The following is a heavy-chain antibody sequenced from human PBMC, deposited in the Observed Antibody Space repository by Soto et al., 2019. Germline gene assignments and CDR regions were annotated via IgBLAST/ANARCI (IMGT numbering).Heavy chain of an antibody. CDR1: GGSVSSGSYY. D-gene: IGHD3-3*01. CDR3: AREARITIFGVVRHNSNWFDP. Sequence: SETLSLTCTVSGGSVSSGSYYWSWIRQPPGKGLEWIGYIYYSGSTNYNPSLKSRVTISVDTSKNQFSLKLSSVTAADTAVYYCAREARITIFGVVRHNSNWFDPWGQGTLVTVSS. CDR2: IYYSGST. J-gene: IGHJ5*02. V-gene: IGHV4-61*01.